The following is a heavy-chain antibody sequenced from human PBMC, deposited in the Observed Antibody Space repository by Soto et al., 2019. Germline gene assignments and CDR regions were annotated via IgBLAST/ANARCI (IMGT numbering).Heavy chain of an antibody. CDR3: ARDWFDA. V-gene: IGHV3-7*01. J-gene: IGHJ5*02. CDR1: GFTFSNYW. Sequence: LRLSCVASGFTFSNYWMSWVRQAPGKGLEWVANMKKDGSQKYYVDSVKGRFTISRDNARSSLYLQMNSLRVEDTAVYYCARDWFDAWGQGTLVTVS. CDR2: MKKDGSQK.